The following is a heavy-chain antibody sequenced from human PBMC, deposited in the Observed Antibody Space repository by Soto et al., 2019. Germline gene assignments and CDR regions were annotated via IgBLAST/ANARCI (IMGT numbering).Heavy chain of an antibody. CDR3: ARVGTVRGVIHSYYYYYMDV. D-gene: IGHD3-10*01. CDR1: GFTFSSYW. Sequence: GGSLRLSCAASGFTFSSYWMHWVRQAPGKGLVWVSRINSDGSSTSYADSVKGRFTISRDNAKNTLYLQMNSLRAEDTAVYYCARVGTVRGVIHSYYYYYMDVWGKGTTVTVSS. CDR2: INSDGSST. J-gene: IGHJ6*03. V-gene: IGHV3-74*01.